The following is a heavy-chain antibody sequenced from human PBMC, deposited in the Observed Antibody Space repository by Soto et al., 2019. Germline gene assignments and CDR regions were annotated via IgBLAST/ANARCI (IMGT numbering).Heavy chain of an antibody. CDR2: IWYDGSNK. CDR1: GFTFRNYG. V-gene: IGHV3-33*01. CDR3: TRDVSSRYFDL. Sequence: QVQLVESGGGVVQPGRSLRLSCAASGFTFRNYGMHWVRQAPGKGLEWVAVIWYDGSNKYYADSVNGRFTISRDNSKNTRHLQMNSLRAEDTAVYYCTRDVSSRYFDLWGRGSLVTVSS. J-gene: IGHJ2*01.